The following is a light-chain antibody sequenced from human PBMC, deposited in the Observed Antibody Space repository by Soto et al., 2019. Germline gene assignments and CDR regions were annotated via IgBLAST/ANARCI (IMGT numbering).Light chain of an antibody. V-gene: IGKV3-15*01. J-gene: IGKJ2*01. CDR3: KPCKTWPPMHT. Sequence: EIVMTQSPATLSVSPGERATLSCRASQSVSSNLAWYQQKPGQAPRLLIYGASTRATGIPARFSGSGSGTVFKLTLCSRRSEDVAVFYRKPCKTWPPMHTFGQSTNLELK. CDR1: QSVSSN. CDR2: GAS.